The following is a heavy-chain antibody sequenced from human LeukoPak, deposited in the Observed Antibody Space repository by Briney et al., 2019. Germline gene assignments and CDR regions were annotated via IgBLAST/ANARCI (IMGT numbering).Heavy chain of an antibody. D-gene: IGHD6-13*01. CDR2: ISGSGGST. V-gene: IGHV3-23*01. J-gene: IGHJ6*03. CDR3: AKGGIHRGYYYYYMDV. Sequence: GGSLRLSCAASGFTFSSYAMSWVRQAPGKGLEWVSAISGSGGSTYYADSVKGRFTISRDNAKNSLYLQMNSLRAEDTALYFCAKGGIHRGYYYYYMDVWGKGTTVTVSS. CDR1: GFTFSSYA.